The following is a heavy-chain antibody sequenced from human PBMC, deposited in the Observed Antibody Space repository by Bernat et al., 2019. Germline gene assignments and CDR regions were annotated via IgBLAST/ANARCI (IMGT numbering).Heavy chain of an antibody. CDR3: TRIYVYCYYGMDV. J-gene: IGHJ6*02. Sequence: VQLVESGGGLVQPGRSLRLSCTASGFTFGDYAMSWVRRAPGKGLEWVGFIRSKAYGGTTEYAAAVRGRFTISRDDSKSISYLQMNSLKTEDTAVYYCTRIYVYCYYGMDVWGQGPTVTLS. V-gene: IGHV3-49*04. CDR2: IRSKAYGGTT. D-gene: IGHD2-2*02. CDR1: GFTFGDYA.